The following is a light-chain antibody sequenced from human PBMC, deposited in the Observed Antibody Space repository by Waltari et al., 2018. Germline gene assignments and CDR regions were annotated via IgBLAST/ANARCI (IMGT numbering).Light chain of an antibody. V-gene: IGLV1-44*01. CDR3: ATWDDSLVGRV. CDR2: ANY. J-gene: IGLJ2*01. Sequence: QSVLTQPPSTSGTPGQTVTISCSGSTSNIGTNTVTWYQQFPGTAPQVLVFANYTRPSGVPDRFSAAKSGTSASLVISGLQSEDEGDYFCATWDDSLVGRVFGGGTKLTVL. CDR1: TSNIGTNT.